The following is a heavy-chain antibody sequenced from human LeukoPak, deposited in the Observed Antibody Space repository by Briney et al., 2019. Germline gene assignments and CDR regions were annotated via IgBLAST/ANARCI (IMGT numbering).Heavy chain of an antibody. CDR3: AAYCSGGSCYSYDAFDI. Sequence: PSETLSLTCTVSGGSISSHYWSWIRQPPGKGLEWIGYIYYSGSTNYNPSLKSRVTISVDTSKNQFSLKLSSLTAADTAVYYCAAYCSGGSCYSYDAFDIWGQGTMVTVSS. V-gene: IGHV4-59*11. CDR1: GGSISSHY. D-gene: IGHD2-15*01. CDR2: IYYSGST. J-gene: IGHJ3*02.